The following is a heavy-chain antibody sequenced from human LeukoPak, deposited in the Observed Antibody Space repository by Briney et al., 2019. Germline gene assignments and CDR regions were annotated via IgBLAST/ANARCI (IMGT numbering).Heavy chain of an antibody. D-gene: IGHD3-22*01. Sequence: SETLSLTCAVSGVSVTSFSFYWTWIRQPPGKGLQWIGYIYYTGGTNYNPSLKSRVTISADMSKNQFSLTLSSVTAADTAVYFCARGGYDSSGYYYFDYWGQGSLVTVSS. CDR3: ARGGYDSSGYYYFDY. CDR2: IYYTGGT. CDR1: GVSVTSFSFY. J-gene: IGHJ4*02. V-gene: IGHV4-61*01.